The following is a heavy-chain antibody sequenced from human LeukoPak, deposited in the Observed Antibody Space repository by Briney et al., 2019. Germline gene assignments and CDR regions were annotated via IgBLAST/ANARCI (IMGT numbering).Heavy chain of an antibody. CDR1: GYTLTELS. D-gene: IGHD3-3*01. CDR3: ATGGSGYSYYFDY. J-gene: IGHJ4*02. CDR2: FDPEDVET. Sequence: ASVKVSCKFSGYTLTELSMHWVRQAPGKGIEWMGGFDPEDVETIYAQKFQGRVTMTEDTSTDTAYIELSSLRSEDTAVYYCATGGSGYSYYFDYWGQGTLVTVSS. V-gene: IGHV1-24*01.